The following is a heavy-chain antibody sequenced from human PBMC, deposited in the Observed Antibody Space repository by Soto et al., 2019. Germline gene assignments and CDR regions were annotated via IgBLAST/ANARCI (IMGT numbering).Heavy chain of an antibody. Sequence: QVQLVQSGAEVKKPGSSVKVSCKASGGTFSSYAISWVRQAPGQGLEWMGGIIPIFGTANYAQKFQGRVTITADEYTSIAYMELSSLRSEDTAVYYCAASICSSTSCYTNYYYYGMDVWGQGTTVTVSS. V-gene: IGHV1-69*01. CDR1: GGTFSSYA. J-gene: IGHJ6*02. D-gene: IGHD2-2*02. CDR2: IIPIFGTA. CDR3: AASICSSTSCYTNYYYYGMDV.